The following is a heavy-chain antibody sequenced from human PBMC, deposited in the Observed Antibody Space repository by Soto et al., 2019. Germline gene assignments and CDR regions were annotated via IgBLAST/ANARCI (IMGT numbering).Heavy chain of an antibody. D-gene: IGHD2-2*01. CDR1: GFTFGDYG. V-gene: IGHV3-20*04. Sequence: GGSLRLSCAASGFTFGDYGMSWVRQAPGKGLEWVSGINWNGGSTGYADSVKGRFTISRDNAKNSLYLQMNSLRAEDTAVYYCARDYCSSTRCAYFDYWGQGTLVTVSS. CDR2: INWNGGST. J-gene: IGHJ4*02. CDR3: ARDYCSSTRCAYFDY.